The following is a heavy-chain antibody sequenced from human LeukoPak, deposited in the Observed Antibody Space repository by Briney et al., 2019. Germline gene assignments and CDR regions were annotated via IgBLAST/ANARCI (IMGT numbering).Heavy chain of an antibody. V-gene: IGHV1-18*01. CDR3: ARGVSGVTPP. CDR1: GYTFTSYD. D-gene: IGHD4-23*01. CDR2: INTNNGNT. Sequence: ASVKVSCKTSGYTFTSYDISWVRQAPGQGPEWLGWINTNNGNTHYAQSLQDRVTLTTDTSTSTVYMELRSLKSDDTAIYYCARGVSGVTPPWGQGTLVIVS. J-gene: IGHJ5*02.